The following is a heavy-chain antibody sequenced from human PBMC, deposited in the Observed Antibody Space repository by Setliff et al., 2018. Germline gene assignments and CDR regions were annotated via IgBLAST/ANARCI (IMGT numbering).Heavy chain of an antibody. CDR3: SRLVRYCTTTTCQRASGAEF. J-gene: IGHJ4*02. Sequence: ASVKVSCKASGYIFSSYGISWVRQAPGQGLEWTGWISSCNSDVTNYAQKLQGRVSMTTDTSTSTAYMELRSLTSDDTAVYYCSRLVRYCTTTTCQRASGAEFWGQGTLVTVSS. D-gene: IGHD2-8*01. CDR1: GYIFSSYG. V-gene: IGHV1-18*01. CDR2: ISSCNSDVT.